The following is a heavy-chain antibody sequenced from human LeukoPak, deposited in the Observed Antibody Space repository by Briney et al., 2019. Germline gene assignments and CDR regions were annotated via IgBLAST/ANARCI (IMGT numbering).Heavy chain of an antibody. V-gene: IGHV3-33*01. CDR3: ARESYSSGWYFDY. CDR1: GFTFSSYG. J-gene: IGHJ4*02. D-gene: IGHD6-19*01. CDR2: IWYDGSNK. Sequence: GGSLRPSCAASGFTFSSYGMHWVRQAPGKGLEWVAVIWYDGSNKYYADSVKGRFTISRDNSKNTLYLQMNSLRAEDTAAYYCARESYSSGWYFDYWGQGTLVTVSS.